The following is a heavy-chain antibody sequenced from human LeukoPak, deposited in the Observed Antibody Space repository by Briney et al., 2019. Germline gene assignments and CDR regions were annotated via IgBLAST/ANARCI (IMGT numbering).Heavy chain of an antibody. V-gene: IGHV4-39*07. CDR3: ARGSANWSGYTNNWFDP. CDR2: IYYSGST. CDR1: GGSISSSSYY. Sequence: SETLSLTCTVSGGSISSSSYYWGWIRQPPGKGLEWIGSIYYSGSTYCNPSLKSRVTISVDTSKNQFSLKLSSVTAADTAVYYCARGSANWSGYTNNWFDPWGQGTLVTVSS. D-gene: IGHD3-3*01. J-gene: IGHJ5*02.